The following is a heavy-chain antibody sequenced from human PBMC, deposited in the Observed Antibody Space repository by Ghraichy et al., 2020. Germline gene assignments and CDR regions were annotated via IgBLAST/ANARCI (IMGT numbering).Heavy chain of an antibody. J-gene: IGHJ4*02. CDR1: GGSISSSSYY. D-gene: IGHD3-10*01. Sequence: ETLSLTCTVSGGSISSSSYYWGWIRQPPGKGLEWIGSIYYSGSTYYNPSLKSRVTISVDTSKNQFSLKLSSVTAADTAVYYCARERGVGVIDYWGQGTLVTVSS. CDR2: IYYSGST. CDR3: ARERGVGVIDY. V-gene: IGHV4-39*07.